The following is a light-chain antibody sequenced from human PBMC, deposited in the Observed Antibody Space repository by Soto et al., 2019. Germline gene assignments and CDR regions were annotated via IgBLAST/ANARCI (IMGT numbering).Light chain of an antibody. V-gene: IGKV1-17*01. CDR1: QGIKND. J-gene: IGKJ1*01. CDR2: AVS. CDR3: LQHHSYPQT. Sequence: DIQMTQSPSSLSASVGDGVTITCRASQGIKNDLAWYQQKPGKAPKRLIYAVSSLESEVPSRFSGSGSGTEFTLTISSLQPEDVATYYCLQHHSYPQTFGQGTKVEI.